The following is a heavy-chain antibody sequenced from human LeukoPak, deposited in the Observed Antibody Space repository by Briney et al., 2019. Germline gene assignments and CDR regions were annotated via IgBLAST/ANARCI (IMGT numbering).Heavy chain of an antibody. Sequence: GGSLRLSCAASGFTFSTYGMHWVRQAPGKGLEWVAFIRYDGSYKYYADSVKGRFTISRDNSKNTLYLQMNSLRTEETAVYYCAKGPAMVRGTFDPWGQGTLATVSS. CDR1: GFTFSTYG. CDR2: IRYDGSYK. CDR3: AKGPAMVRGTFDP. J-gene: IGHJ5*02. V-gene: IGHV3-30*02. D-gene: IGHD3-10*01.